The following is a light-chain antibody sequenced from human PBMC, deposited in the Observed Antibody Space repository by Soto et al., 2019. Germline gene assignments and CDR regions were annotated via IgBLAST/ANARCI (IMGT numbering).Light chain of an antibody. CDR1: SSDVGAYNY. CDR3: SSYAGASTPHV. V-gene: IGLV2-14*01. Sequence: QSALTQPASVSGSPGQSITISCTGTSSDVGAYNYVSWYQQHPGKAPQLIIYEVNNQPSGVSNRFSGSKSGNTASLTISGLQPEDEADYYCSSYAGASTPHVFGTGTKVTVL. CDR2: EVN. J-gene: IGLJ1*01.